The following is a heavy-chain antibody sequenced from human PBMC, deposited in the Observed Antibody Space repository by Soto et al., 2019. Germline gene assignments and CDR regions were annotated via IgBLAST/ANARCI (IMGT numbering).Heavy chain of an antibody. D-gene: IGHD3-22*01. J-gene: IGHJ5*01. CDR1: GFIFSGSG. V-gene: IGHV3-30*03. CDR2: ISYDGSRT. CDR3: ARWVGGSMYDNSGKYDS. Sequence: QVQLVESGGGVVQPGRSLRLTCAASGFIFSGSGMHWVRQAPGKGLEWVALISYDGSRTYYADSVRDRFTISRDNGQNTLNLQMNILRAEDTAVYFCARWVGGSMYDNSGKYDSWGQGTLVIVSS.